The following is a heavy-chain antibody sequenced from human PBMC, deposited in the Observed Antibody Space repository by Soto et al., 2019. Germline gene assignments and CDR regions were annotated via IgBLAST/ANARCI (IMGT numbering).Heavy chain of an antibody. V-gene: IGHV3-48*02. Sequence: GGSLRLSCAASGFTFSSYSMNWVRQAPGKGLEWVSYISSSSSTIYYADSVKGRFTISRDNAKNSLYLQMNSLRDEDTAVYYCARDPTGFWSGYYYFDYWGQGTLVTVSS. CDR3: ARDPTGFWSGYYYFDY. D-gene: IGHD3-3*01. CDR2: ISSSSSTI. J-gene: IGHJ4*02. CDR1: GFTFSSYS.